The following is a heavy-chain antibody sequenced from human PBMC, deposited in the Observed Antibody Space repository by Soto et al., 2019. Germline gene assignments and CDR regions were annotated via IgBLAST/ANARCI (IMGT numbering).Heavy chain of an antibody. V-gene: IGHV4-31*03. D-gene: IGHD4-4*01. CDR3: GRDAVTKRDFYYYGMDV. J-gene: IGHJ6*02. Sequence: TSETLSLTCTVSGGSIKNSGYYWSWIRQHPEKGLEWIGYISYSGSTDYAPSLKSRVTISVDTSKNQFFPNLTSVTAADTAVYYCGRDAVTKRDFYYYGMDVWGRGTTVTVSS. CDR1: GGSIKNSGYY. CDR2: ISYSGST.